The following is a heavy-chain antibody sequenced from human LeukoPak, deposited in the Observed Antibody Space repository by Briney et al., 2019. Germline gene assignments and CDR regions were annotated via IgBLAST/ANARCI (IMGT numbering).Heavy chain of an antibody. V-gene: IGHV3-23*01. CDR2: ISISGGST. J-gene: IGHJ4*02. CDR3: ARDRPHFEY. CDR1: GFTFSSYA. Sequence: GRSLRLSCAASGFTFSSYAMSWVRQAPGKGLEWVSAISISGGSTYYADSVKGRFTISRDNSKNTLYLQMNSLRDEDTAVYYCARDRPHFEYWGQGTLVTVSS.